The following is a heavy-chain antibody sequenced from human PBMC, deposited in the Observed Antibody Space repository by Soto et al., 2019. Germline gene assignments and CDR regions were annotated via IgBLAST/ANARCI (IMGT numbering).Heavy chain of an antibody. J-gene: IGHJ4*02. D-gene: IGHD3-22*01. CDR1: GFTFSSYA. CDR2: ISGSGGST. V-gene: IGHV3-23*01. CDR3: AKSWIDDSSGYFDY. Sequence: GGSLRLSCAASGFTFSSYAMSWVRQAPGKRLEWVSAISGSGGSTYYADSVKGRFTISRDNSKNTLYLQMNSLRAEDTAVYYCAKSWIDDSSGYFDYWGQGTLVTVSS.